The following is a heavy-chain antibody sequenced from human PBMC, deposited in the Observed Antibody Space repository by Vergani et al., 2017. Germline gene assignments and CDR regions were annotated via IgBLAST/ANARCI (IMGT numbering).Heavy chain of an antibody. V-gene: IGHV3-49*04. D-gene: IGHD3-16*02. CDR2: IWSKPYGGTT. Sequence: EVHLVESGGGLVQPGRSLRLSCSGSGFTLGDYAMTWVRQAPGKGLEWVAFIWSKPYGGTTEYAASVKGRFTISRDDSKSIAYLQMSSLKAEDTAVYYCAKDLSRNNWFDPWGQGTLVTVSS. CDR3: AKDLSRNNWFDP. CDR1: GFTLGDYA. J-gene: IGHJ5*02.